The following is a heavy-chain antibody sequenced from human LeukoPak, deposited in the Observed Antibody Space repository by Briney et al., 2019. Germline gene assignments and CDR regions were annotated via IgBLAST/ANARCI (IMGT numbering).Heavy chain of an antibody. CDR2: ISSSGTTI. Sequence: GGSLRLSCAASGFTFSSYEMNWVRQAPGKGLEWVSHISSSGTTIYYADSVKGRFTISRDNAKNSLYLQMNSLRAEDTAVYYCAGSYYFGSETYYNEDYWGQGTLVTVSS. D-gene: IGHD3-10*01. CDR3: AGSYYFGSETYYNEDY. CDR1: GFTFSSYE. J-gene: IGHJ4*02. V-gene: IGHV3-48*03.